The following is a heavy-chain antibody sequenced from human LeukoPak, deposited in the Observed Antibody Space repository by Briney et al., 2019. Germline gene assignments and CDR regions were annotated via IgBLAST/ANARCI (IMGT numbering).Heavy chain of an antibody. CDR3: ARGPMVRTNLFDY. J-gene: IGHJ4*02. V-gene: IGHV3-30*02. CDR1: GFSFSSYG. Sequence: PGGSLRLSCAASGFSFSSYGMHWVRQAPGKGLEWVAFTRYDGSNKYYADPVKGRFTISRDNAKNTLYLQMNSLRAEDTAVYYCARGPMVRTNLFDYWGQGTLVTVSS. D-gene: IGHD3-10*01. CDR2: TRYDGSNK.